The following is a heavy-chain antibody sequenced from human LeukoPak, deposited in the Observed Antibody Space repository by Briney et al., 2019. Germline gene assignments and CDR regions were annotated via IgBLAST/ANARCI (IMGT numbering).Heavy chain of an antibody. D-gene: IGHD1-26*01. CDR3: ARDLVGATRVDY. V-gene: IGHV4-59*12. J-gene: IGHJ4*02. CDR2: IYYSGST. Sequence: SETLSLTCTVSGGSISSYYWSWIRQPPGKGLEWIGYIYYSGSTNDNPSLKSRVTISVDTSKSQFSLKLSSVPAADTAVYYCARDLVGATRVDYWGQGTLVTVSS. CDR1: GGSISSYY.